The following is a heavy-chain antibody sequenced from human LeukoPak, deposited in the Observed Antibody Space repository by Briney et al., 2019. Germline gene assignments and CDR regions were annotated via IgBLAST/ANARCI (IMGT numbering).Heavy chain of an antibody. CDR1: GFTVSSNY. J-gene: IGHJ3*01. CDR2: ISDDGNFK. Sequence: GGSLRLSCAASGFTVSSNYMSWVRQAPGKGLEWLAIISDDGNFKYYGDSVKGRFTVSRDNTKNTLYLQMNSLRPEDSAVFYCAREVRLPHNDALIHRRALDVWGQGTMVTVSS. D-gene: IGHD3-16*01. V-gene: IGHV3-30*03. CDR3: AREVRLPHNDALIHRRALDV.